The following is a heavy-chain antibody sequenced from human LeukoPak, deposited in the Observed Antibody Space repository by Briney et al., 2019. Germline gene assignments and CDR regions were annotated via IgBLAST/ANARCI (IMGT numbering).Heavy chain of an antibody. V-gene: IGHV3-7*01. D-gene: IGHD3-22*01. Sequence: GGSLRLSCAASGFTFSSYWMSWVRQAPGKGLEWVANIKQDGSEKYYVDSVKGRFTISRDNAKNSLYLQMNSLRAEDTAVYYCARGGPHYYDSSGYYSFAHFDYWGQGTLVTVSS. J-gene: IGHJ4*02. CDR1: GFTFSSYW. CDR3: ARGGPHYYDSSGYYSFAHFDY. CDR2: IKQDGSEK.